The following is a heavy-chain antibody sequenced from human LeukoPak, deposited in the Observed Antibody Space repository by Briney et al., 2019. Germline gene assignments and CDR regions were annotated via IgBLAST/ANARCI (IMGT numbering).Heavy chain of an antibody. CDR3: AKDPSSGLPNYFDY. CDR1: GFTFSSYA. Sequence: GGSLRLSCAASGFTFSSYAMSWVRQAPGKGLEWVSAISGSGGSAYYADSVKGRFTISRGNSKNTLYLQMNSLRAEDTAVYYCAKDPSSGLPNYFDYWGQGTLVTVSS. CDR2: ISGSGGSA. J-gene: IGHJ4*02. D-gene: IGHD3-22*01. V-gene: IGHV3-23*01.